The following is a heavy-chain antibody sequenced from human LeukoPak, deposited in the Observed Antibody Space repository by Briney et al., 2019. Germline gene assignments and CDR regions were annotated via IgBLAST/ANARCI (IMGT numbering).Heavy chain of an antibody. CDR2: INTNTGNP. V-gene: IGHV7-4-1*01. CDR1: GYTFTSYA. Sequence: ASVKVSCKASGYTFTSYAMNWVRQAPEQGLEWMGWINTNTGNPTYAQGFTGRFVFSLDTSVSTAYLQICSLKAEDTAVYYCAREYLHGYWYYYYGMDVWGQGTTVTVSS. CDR3: AREYLHGYWYYYYGMDV. D-gene: IGHD3-22*01. J-gene: IGHJ6*02.